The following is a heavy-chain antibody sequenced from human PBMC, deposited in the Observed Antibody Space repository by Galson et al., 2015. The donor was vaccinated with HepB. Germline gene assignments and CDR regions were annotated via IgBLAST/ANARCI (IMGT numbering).Heavy chain of an antibody. D-gene: IGHD4-17*01. CDR3: ARVADVDYGDHSHFDS. Sequence: SLRLSCAASGFTFSNYYMSWIRQAPGKGLEWISYISSSYTYTNYADSVKRRFTISRDNAKNSLYLQMNSLRAEDTAVYYCARVADVDYGDHSHFDSWGQGTLVTVSS. J-gene: IGHJ4*02. CDR2: ISSSYTYT. CDR1: GFTFSNYY. V-gene: IGHV3-11*06.